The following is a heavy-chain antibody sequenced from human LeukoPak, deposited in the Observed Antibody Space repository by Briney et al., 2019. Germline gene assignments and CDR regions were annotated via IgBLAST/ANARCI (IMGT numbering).Heavy chain of an antibody. Sequence: PGGSLRLSCAASGFTFGIYAMLWVRQAPGKGLVWVSSVKSGGSVTSYADSVKRRFTISRDNARSTLYLQMNSLRAEDTAVYYCARDGFLVPVTGYLDYWGQGTPVTVSS. D-gene: IGHD2-2*01. CDR1: GFTFGIYA. CDR3: ARDGFLVPVTGYLDY. CDR2: VKSGGSVT. V-gene: IGHV3-74*01. J-gene: IGHJ4*02.